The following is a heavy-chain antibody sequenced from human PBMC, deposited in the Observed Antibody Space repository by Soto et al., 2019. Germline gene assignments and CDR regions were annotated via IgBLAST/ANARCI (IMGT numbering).Heavy chain of an antibody. V-gene: IGHV1-69*13. CDR1: GGTFSSYA. CDR2: IIPIFGTA. D-gene: IGHD4-17*01. Sequence: ASVKVSCKASGGTFSSYAISWVRQAPGQGLEWMGGIIPIFGTANYAQKIQGRVTITADESTSTAYMELSSLRSEDTAVYYSERVYQEGDYGLVYYYGMDVWGQGTTVTVS. J-gene: IGHJ6*02. CDR3: ERVYQEGDYGLVYYYGMDV.